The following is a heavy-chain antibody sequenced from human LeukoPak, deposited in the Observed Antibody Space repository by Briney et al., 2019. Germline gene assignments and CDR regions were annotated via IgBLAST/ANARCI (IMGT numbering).Heavy chain of an antibody. CDR2: MNPNSGNT. CDR1: GYTFSSYD. Sequence: ASVKVSCKASGYTFSSYDINWVRQATGQGLEWMGWMNPNSGNTGYAQKFQGRVTMTRNTSISTAYMELSSLRSEDAAVYYCARTNRPQHGTYYFDYWGQGTLVTVSS. D-gene: IGHD1-14*01. CDR3: ARTNRPQHGTYYFDY. J-gene: IGHJ4*02. V-gene: IGHV1-8*01.